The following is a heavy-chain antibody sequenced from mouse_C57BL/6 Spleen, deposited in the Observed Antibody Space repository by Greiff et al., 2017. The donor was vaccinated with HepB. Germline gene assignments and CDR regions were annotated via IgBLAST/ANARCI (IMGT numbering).Heavy chain of an antibody. D-gene: IGHD4-1*02. CDR2: IDPETGGT. CDR3: TRGQLGWFAY. Sequence: QVQLQQSGAELVRPGASVTLSCKASGYTFTDYEVHWVKQTPVHGLEWIGAIDPETGGTAYNQKFKGKAILTADKSSSTAYMELRSLTSEDSAVYYCTRGQLGWFAYWGQGTLVTVSA. V-gene: IGHV1-15*01. J-gene: IGHJ3*01. CDR1: GYTFTDYE.